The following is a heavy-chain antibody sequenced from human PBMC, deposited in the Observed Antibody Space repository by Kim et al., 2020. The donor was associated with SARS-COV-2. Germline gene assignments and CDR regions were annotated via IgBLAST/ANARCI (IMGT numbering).Heavy chain of an antibody. CDR1: GGSISSGGYY. J-gene: IGHJ5*02. CDR2: IYYSGST. CDR3: ARDGAAAGTRANWFDP. Sequence: SETLSLTCTVSGGSISSGGYYWSWIRQHPGKGLEWIGYIYYSGSTYYNPSLKSRVTISVDTSKNQFSLKLSSVTAADTAVYYCARDGAAAGTRANWFDPWGQGTLVTVSS. V-gene: IGHV4-31*03. D-gene: IGHD6-13*01.